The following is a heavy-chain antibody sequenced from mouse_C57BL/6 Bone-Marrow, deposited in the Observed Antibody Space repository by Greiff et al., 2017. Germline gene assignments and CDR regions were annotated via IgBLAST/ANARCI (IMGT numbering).Heavy chain of an antibody. V-gene: IGHV1-15*01. CDR1: GYTFTDYE. D-gene: IGHD2-2*01. CDR2: IDPETGGT. CDR3: TSYGYDVSWFAY. Sequence: QVQLQQSGAELVRPGASVTLSCKASGYTFTDYEMHWVKQTPVHGLEWIGAIDPETGGTAYNQKFKGKAILTADKSSSTAYMELRSLTSEDSAVYCCTSYGYDVSWFAYWGQGTLVTVSA. J-gene: IGHJ3*01.